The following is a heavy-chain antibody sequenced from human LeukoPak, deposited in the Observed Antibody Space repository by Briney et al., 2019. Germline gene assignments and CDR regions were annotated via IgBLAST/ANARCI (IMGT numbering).Heavy chain of an antibody. J-gene: IGHJ4*02. CDR3: ARGRYSSSWLRLYYFDY. Sequence: SETLSLTCAVYGGSFSGYYWSWIRQPPGKGLEWIGEINHSGSTDYNPSLKSRVTISVDTSKNQFSLKLCSVTAADTAVYYCARGRYSSSWLRLYYFDYWGQGTLVTVSS. CDR1: GGSFSGYY. V-gene: IGHV4-34*01. CDR2: INHSGST. D-gene: IGHD6-13*01.